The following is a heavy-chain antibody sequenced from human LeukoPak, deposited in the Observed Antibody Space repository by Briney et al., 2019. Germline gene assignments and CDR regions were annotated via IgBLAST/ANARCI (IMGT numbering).Heavy chain of an antibody. Sequence: PGGSPRLSCAASGFTFSSYSMNWVRQAPGKGLEWVSSISSSSSYIYYADSVKGRFTISRDNAKNSLYLQMNSLRAEDTAVYYCARDPLGYCSSTSCYGGGLFDYWGQGTLVTVSS. CDR1: GFTFSSYS. CDR3: ARDPLGYCSSTSCYGGGLFDY. D-gene: IGHD2-2*03. J-gene: IGHJ4*02. V-gene: IGHV3-21*01. CDR2: ISSSSSYI.